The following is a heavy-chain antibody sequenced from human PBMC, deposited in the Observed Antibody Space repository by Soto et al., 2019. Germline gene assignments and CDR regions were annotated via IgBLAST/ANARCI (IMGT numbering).Heavy chain of an antibody. Sequence: ASVKVSCKASGYTFTSYAMHWVRQAPGQRLEWMGWINAGNGNTKYSQKFQGRVTITRDTSASTAYMELSSLRSEDTAVYYCARELLGYCTNGVCYGFDYWGQGTLVTVSS. CDR3: ARELLGYCTNGVCYGFDY. J-gene: IGHJ4*02. CDR1: GYTFTSYA. D-gene: IGHD2-8*01. CDR2: INAGNGNT. V-gene: IGHV1-3*01.